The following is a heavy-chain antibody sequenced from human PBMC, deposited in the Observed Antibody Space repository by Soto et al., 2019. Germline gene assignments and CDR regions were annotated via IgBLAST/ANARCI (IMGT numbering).Heavy chain of an antibody. V-gene: IGHV1-69*01. J-gene: IGHJ4*02. CDR2: IIPVSGAA. CDR3: ATALGCRSTSCTLDY. CDR1: GGTFGSYA. Sequence: QVQLVQSGAEVKKPGSSVKVSCKASGGTFGSYAFSGVRQAPGQGLEWMGGIIPVSGAAHYAQTFQGRVTITADESTSTAYMELSSRSSQDTAVYYCATALGCRSTSCTLDYWGQGTRVIVSS. D-gene: IGHD2-2*01.